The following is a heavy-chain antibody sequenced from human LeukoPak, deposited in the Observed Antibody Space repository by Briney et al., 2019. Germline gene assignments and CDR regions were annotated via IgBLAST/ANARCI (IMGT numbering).Heavy chain of an antibody. CDR2: ISGSGGST. CDR3: AKELLSWELRGILY. J-gene: IGHJ4*02. Sequence: GGSLRLSCAASGFTFSSYAMSWVRQAPGKGLEWVSAISGSGGSTYYADSAKGRFTISRDNSKNTLYLQMNSLRAEDTAVYYCAKELLSWELRGILYWGQGTLVTVSS. CDR1: GFTFSSYA. V-gene: IGHV3-23*01. D-gene: IGHD1-26*01.